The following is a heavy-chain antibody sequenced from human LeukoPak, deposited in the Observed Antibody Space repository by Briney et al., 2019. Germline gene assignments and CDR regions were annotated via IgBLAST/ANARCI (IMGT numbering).Heavy chain of an antibody. J-gene: IGHJ4*01. CDR3: AKSGGYGLIDY. CDR2: IYSSGST. Sequence: SETLSLTCNVSGASISSSSYYWGWIRQPPGKGLEWIGSIYSSGSTYYNSSLKSRVTMSIDTSKNQVSLKMSSVTAADTAVYYCAKSGGYGLIDYWGQGTLVTVSS. V-gene: IGHV4-39*01. CDR1: GASISSSSYY. D-gene: IGHD6-25*01.